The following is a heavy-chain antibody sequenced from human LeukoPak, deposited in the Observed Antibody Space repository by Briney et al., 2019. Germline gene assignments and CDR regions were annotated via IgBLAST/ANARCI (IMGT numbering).Heavy chain of an antibody. V-gene: IGHV1-69*13. CDR3: ARPSDYYDSSGYSRPYYFDY. CDR1: GYTFTSYY. D-gene: IGHD3-22*01. Sequence: SVKVSCKASGYTFTSYYMHWVRQAPGQGLEWMGGIIPIFGTANYAQKFQGRVTITADESTSTAYMELSSLRSEDTAVYYCARPSDYYDSSGYSRPYYFDYWGQGTLVTVSS. CDR2: IIPIFGTA. J-gene: IGHJ4*02.